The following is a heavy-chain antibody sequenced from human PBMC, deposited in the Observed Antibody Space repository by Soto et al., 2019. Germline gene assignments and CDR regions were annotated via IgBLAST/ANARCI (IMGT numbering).Heavy chain of an antibody. D-gene: IGHD3-16*02. Sequence: SQTLSLTCAISGDSVSSNSAAWNWIRQSPSRGLEWLGRTYHRSKWYNDYAVSVKSRITINPDTSKNQFSLQLNSVTPEDTAVYYCARVPRYYDYVWGSYRYTEDRAYGMDVWGQGTTVTVSS. CDR2: TYHRSKWYN. CDR3: ARVPRYYDYVWGSYRYTEDRAYGMDV. CDR1: GDSVSSNSAA. V-gene: IGHV6-1*01. J-gene: IGHJ6*02.